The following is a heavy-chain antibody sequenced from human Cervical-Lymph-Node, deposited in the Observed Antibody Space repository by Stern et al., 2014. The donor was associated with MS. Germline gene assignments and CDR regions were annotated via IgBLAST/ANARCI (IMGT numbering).Heavy chain of an antibody. CDR3: ARQTTAWASDV. CDR2: IYPGDSET. V-gene: IGHV5-51*01. Sequence: EEQLVESGAELIRPGESLKISCKGSGYKFSIYWIAWVRQMPGKGLEWMGIIYPGDSETRYRPSFQGQVTMSDDKSTSTAYLQWSSLNASDTAMYFCARQTTAWASDVWGQGTLVTVSS. D-gene: IGHD1-14*01. J-gene: IGHJ4*02. CDR1: GYKFSIYW.